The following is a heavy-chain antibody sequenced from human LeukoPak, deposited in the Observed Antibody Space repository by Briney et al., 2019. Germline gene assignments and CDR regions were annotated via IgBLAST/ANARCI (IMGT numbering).Heavy chain of an antibody. CDR3: ARDAYSGSYYAYDY. CDR1: GFTFSSYA. D-gene: IGHD1-26*01. Sequence: GGSLRLSCAASGFTFSSYAMSWVRQAPGKGLEWVSAISGSGDNTYYSDSVKGRFTISRDNSKNTLYLQMSSLRAEDTAVYYCARDAYSGSYYAYDYWGQGTLVTVSS. J-gene: IGHJ4*02. V-gene: IGHV3-23*01. CDR2: ISGSGDNT.